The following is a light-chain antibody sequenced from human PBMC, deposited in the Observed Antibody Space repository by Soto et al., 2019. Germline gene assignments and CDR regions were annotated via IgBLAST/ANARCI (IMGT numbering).Light chain of an antibody. CDR2: GAS. Sequence: IVVTQSAAALSVSPGERATLSCRASQSVSNNYLAWYQQKPGQAPRLLIYGASSRATGIPDRFSGSGSGTDFTLTTSILEPEDFAVYYCQQYGSSPWTFGQGTKVDIK. J-gene: IGKJ1*01. CDR3: QQYGSSPWT. CDR1: QSVSNNY. V-gene: IGKV3-20*01.